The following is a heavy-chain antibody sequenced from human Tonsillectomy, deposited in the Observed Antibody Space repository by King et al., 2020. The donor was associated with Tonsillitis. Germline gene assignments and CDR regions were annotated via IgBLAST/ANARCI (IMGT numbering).Heavy chain of an antibody. CDR2: ISWNSGSI. CDR1: GFMFDDYA. J-gene: IGHJ4*02. Sequence: VQLVESGGGLVQPGRSLRLSCAASGFMFDDYAMHWVRQAPGKGLEWVSGISWNSGSIGYADSVKGRFTISRDNAKNSLYLQMNSLRAEDTALYYCAKDGAPSVEMARNGFFDYWGQGTLVTVSS. CDR3: AKDGAPSVEMARNGFFDY. V-gene: IGHV3-9*01. D-gene: IGHD5-24*01.